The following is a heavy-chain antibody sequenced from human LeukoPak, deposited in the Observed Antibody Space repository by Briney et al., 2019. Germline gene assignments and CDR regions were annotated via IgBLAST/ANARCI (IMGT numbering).Heavy chain of an antibody. Sequence: GGSLRLSCAASGFTFSSYSMNWVRQAPGKGLEWVSSISSSSSYIYYADSVKGRFTISRDNAKNSLYLQMNSLRAEDTAVYYCLPMITFGGVIVNWGQGTLVIVSS. CDR2: ISSSSSYI. CDR1: GFTFSSYS. D-gene: IGHD3-16*02. V-gene: IGHV3-21*01. J-gene: IGHJ4*02. CDR3: LPMITFGGVIVN.